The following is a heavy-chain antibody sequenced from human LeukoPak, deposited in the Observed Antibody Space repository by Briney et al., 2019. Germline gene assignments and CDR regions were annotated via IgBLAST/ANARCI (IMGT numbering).Heavy chain of an antibody. V-gene: IGHV3-43*01. CDR2: ISWDGGST. D-gene: IGHD3-3*01. CDR3: AKPFGSISSRSVYFDY. Sequence: GGSLRLSCAASGFTFEDYTMHWVRQSPGKRLECVSLISWDGGSTYYADSVKGRFTISRDNSKNSLYLQMNSLRIEDTALYYCAKPFGSISSRSVYFDYWGQGTLVTVSS. J-gene: IGHJ4*02. CDR1: GFTFEDYT.